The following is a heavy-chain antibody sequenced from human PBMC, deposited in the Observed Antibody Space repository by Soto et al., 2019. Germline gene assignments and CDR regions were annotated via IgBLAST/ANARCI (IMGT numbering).Heavy chain of an antibody. CDR3: AVDYYYMDV. Sequence: PGGSLSLSCAASGIRFSTYAMNWVRQAPGKGLEWVSYISSGSSTIYYAESVKGRFTISRDNAKKSLFLQMNSLRAEDTAVYYCAVDYYYMDVWGKGTTVTVSS. V-gene: IGHV3-48*01. J-gene: IGHJ6*03. CDR2: ISSGSSTI. CDR1: GIRFSTYA.